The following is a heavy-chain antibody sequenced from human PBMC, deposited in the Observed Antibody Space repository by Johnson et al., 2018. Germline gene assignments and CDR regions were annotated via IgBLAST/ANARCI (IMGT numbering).Heavy chain of an antibody. Sequence: QVQLVESGGGVVQPGRSLRLSCAASGFTFSSCSMHWVRQAPGKGLEWVAVISYDGSNKYYADSVKGRFIISRDNSKNTLYLQMNSLRAEDTAVYYCARVWFGEYNYFDYWGQGTLVTVSS. CDR1: GFTFSSCS. D-gene: IGHD3-10*01. CDR2: ISYDGSNK. CDR3: ARVWFGEYNYFDY. J-gene: IGHJ4*02. V-gene: IGHV3-30-3*01.